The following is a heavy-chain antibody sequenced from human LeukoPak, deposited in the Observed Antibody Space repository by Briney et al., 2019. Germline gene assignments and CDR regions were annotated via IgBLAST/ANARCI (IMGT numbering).Heavy chain of an antibody. D-gene: IGHD2-15*01. V-gene: IGHV4-61*05. CDR1: GGSIRSSSYY. CDR3: ARVGSYCFDD. CDR2: IYYSGST. Sequence: SETLSLTCTVSGGSIRSSSYYWGWIRQPPGKGLEWIGYIYYSGSTNYNPSLKSRVSISIDTSKNQFSLKLSSVTAADTAVYFCARVGSYCFDDWGQGTLVTVSS. J-gene: IGHJ4*02.